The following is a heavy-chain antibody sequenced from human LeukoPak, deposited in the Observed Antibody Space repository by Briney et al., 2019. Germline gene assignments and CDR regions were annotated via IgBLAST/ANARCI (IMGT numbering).Heavy chain of an antibody. Sequence: SETLSLTCSVSGGSIRSSGYFWGWIRQPPGKAEEWIGSIYYGGTTYYNPSLKSRVTISVDTSKKQFSLKLSSVTAADTAFYYCARQRDYYDSSGQSDFDSWGQGALVTVSS. CDR1: GGSIRSSGYF. CDR2: IYYGGTT. CDR3: ARQRDYYDSSGQSDFDS. D-gene: IGHD3-22*01. V-gene: IGHV4-39*01. J-gene: IGHJ4*02.